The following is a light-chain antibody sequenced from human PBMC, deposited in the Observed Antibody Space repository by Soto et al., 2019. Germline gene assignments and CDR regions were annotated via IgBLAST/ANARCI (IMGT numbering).Light chain of an antibody. CDR3: QQFSSYPLT. J-gene: IGKJ4*01. CDR1: QTVRNNY. Sequence: EFLLTQSPGTPSLSPGERATPSCRASQTVRNNYLAWYQQKPGQAPRLLIYDASSRATGIPDRFSGGGSGTDFTLTISRLEPEDFAVYYCQQFSSYPLTFGGGTKVDIK. V-gene: IGKV3-20*01. CDR2: DAS.